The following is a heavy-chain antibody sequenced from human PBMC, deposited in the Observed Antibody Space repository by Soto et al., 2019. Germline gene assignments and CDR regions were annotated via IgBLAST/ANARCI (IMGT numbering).Heavy chain of an antibody. D-gene: IGHD1-26*01. CDR3: ARQDLTLPYYYYYMGV. J-gene: IGHJ6*03. V-gene: IGHV4-39*01. CDR2: IYYSGST. CDR1: GGSVSSSSHH. Sequence: SETLSLICTVSGGSVSSSSHHWGWIRQPPGKGLEWIGCIYYSGSTYYNPSLKSRVAISLDTSNNQFSLKLSSVTAADTAVYYCARQDLTLPYYYYYMGVWGKGTTVTVSS.